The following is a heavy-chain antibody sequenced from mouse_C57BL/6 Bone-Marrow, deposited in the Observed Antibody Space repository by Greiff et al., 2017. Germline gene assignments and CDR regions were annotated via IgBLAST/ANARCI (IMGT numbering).Heavy chain of an antibody. D-gene: IGHD2-3*01. V-gene: IGHV1-59*01. CDR1: GYTFTSYW. J-gene: IGHJ3*01. CDR3: AFYDGYYLFAY. CDR2: IDPSDSYT. Sequence: QVQLKQPGAELVRPGTSVKLSCKASGYTFTSYWMHWVKQRPGQGLEWIGVIDPSDSYTNYNQKFKGKATLTVDTSSSTAYMQLSSLTSEDSAVYYCAFYDGYYLFAYWGQGTLVTVSA.